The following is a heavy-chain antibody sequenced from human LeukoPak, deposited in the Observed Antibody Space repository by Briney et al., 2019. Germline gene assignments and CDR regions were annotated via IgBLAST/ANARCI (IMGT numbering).Heavy chain of an antibody. CDR1: GFAFSDAW. CDR3: ANQAVAGTLSGDY. V-gene: IGHV3-23*01. Sequence: GGSLRLSCAGSGFAFSDAWMSWVRQAPGKGLEWVSTLSASGGTTYYADSVKGRFIISRDNSKNTLHLQMNSLRAEDTAVYYCANQAVAGTLSGDYWGQGTLVTVSS. CDR2: LSASGGTT. J-gene: IGHJ4*02. D-gene: IGHD6-19*01.